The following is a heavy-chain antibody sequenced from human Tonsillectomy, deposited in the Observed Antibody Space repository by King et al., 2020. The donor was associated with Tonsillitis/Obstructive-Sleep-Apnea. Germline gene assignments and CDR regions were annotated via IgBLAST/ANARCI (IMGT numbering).Heavy chain of an antibody. J-gene: IGHJ4*02. CDR1: VGSISSSSYY. Sequence: QLQESGPGLVKPSETLSLTCTVSVGSISSSSYYWGWVRQPPGTGLEWIGSIYYSGSTHYNPSLKRRVTISVDTSMNQFSLKLSSVTAADTAVYYCASGVLRGYSYGYGYWGQGTLVTVSS. D-gene: IGHD5-18*01. CDR3: ASGVLRGYSYGYGY. V-gene: IGHV4-39*01. CDR2: IYYSGST.